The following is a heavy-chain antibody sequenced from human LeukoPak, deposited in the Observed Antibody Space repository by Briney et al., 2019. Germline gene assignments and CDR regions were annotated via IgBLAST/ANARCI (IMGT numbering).Heavy chain of an antibody. J-gene: IGHJ4*01. D-gene: IGHD3-9*01. CDR2: IKTKTHVRTA. CDR1: GFTFSNAW. CDR3: TTDLTGRYYFDY. Sequence: GGSLRLSCAASGFTFSNAWMSWVRQAPGKGLEWVGRIKTKTHVRTADSAAPVNGRFIISRDASKNPLYLQMNSLKTEDTGVYYCTTDLTGRYYFDYWGHGTLATASS. V-gene: IGHV3-15*01.